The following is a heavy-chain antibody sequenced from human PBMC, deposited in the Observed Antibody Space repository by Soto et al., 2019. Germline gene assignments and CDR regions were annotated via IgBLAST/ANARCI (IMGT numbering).Heavy chain of an antibody. CDR3: AGWNYDY. CDR2: ISQSAGGNT. D-gene: IGHD1-7*01. V-gene: IGHV3-23*01. J-gene: IGHJ4*02. CDR1: GFTFRSYG. Sequence: VRSLRLSCASSGFTFRSYGMMWVRQAPGKGLEWVSAISQSAGGNTYYADSVKGRFTISRDDSKNKLYLQMDSLRPEDTAQYYCAGWNYDYWGQGTQVHVSS.